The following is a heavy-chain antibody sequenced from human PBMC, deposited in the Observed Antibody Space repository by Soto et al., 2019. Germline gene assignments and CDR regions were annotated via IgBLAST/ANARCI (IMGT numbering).Heavy chain of an antibody. J-gene: IGHJ4*02. CDR2: INHSGST. D-gene: IGHD3-3*01. V-gene: IGHV4-34*01. Sequence: SETLSLTCAVYGGSFSGYYWSWIRQPPGKGLEWIGEINHSGSTNYNPSLKSRVTISVDTSKNQFSLKLSSVTAADTAVYYCATTGGYDFWSGYYHSDYFDYWGQGTLVTVS. CDR3: ATTGGYDFWSGYYHSDYFDY. CDR1: GGSFSGYY.